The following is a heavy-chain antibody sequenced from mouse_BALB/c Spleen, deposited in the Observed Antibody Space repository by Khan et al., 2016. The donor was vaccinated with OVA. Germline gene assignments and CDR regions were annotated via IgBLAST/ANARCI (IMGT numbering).Heavy chain of an antibody. CDR1: GYTFTGYS. CDR2: ISPSNAYT. V-gene: IGHV1-4*01. CDR3: AMDFQYYGSRGALDY. J-gene: IGHJ4*01. Sequence: QVRLQQSGAELARPGASVKMSCKASGYTFTGYSMHWIKQRPGQGLEWIGYISPSNAYTNYNQKFKDKATLTADKSSSTAYMQLSSLTSEDSAVYYCAMDFQYYGSRGALDYWGQGTSVTVSS. D-gene: IGHD1-1*01.